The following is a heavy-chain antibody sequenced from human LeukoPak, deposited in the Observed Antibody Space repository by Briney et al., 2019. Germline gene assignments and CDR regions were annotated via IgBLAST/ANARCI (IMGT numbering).Heavy chain of an antibody. D-gene: IGHD2-21*02. CDR3: AREYCGGDCREFLLGYFDL. Sequence: AASVKVSCKASGYTFTSYYMHWVRQAPGQGLEWMGIINPSGGSTSYAQKSQGRVTMTRDTSTSTVYMELSSLRSEDTAVYYCAREYCGGDCREFLLGYFDLWGRGTLVTVSS. J-gene: IGHJ2*01. CDR2: INPSGGST. CDR1: GYTFTSYY. V-gene: IGHV1-46*01.